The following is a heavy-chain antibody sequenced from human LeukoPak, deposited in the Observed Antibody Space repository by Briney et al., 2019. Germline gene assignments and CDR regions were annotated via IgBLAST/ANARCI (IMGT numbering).Heavy chain of an antibody. J-gene: IGHJ5*02. CDR2: IYTSGST. CDR3: ARQDSSSWYDWFDP. V-gene: IGHV4-61*02. CDR1: GGSISSGSYY. Sequence: SETLSLTCTVSGGSISSGSYYWSWIRQPAGKGLEWIGRIYTSGSTNYNPSLKSRVTISVDTSKNQFSLKLSSVTAADTAVYYCARQDSSSWYDWFDPWGQGTLVTVSS. D-gene: IGHD6-13*01.